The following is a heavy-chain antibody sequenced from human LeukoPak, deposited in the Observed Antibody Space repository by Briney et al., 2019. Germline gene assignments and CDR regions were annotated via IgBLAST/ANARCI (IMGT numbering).Heavy chain of an antibody. D-gene: IGHD2-15*01. V-gene: IGHV3-33*08. Sequence: GGSLRLSCAASGFTFSSYSMNWVHQAPGKGLEWVAVIWYDGSNKYYADSVKGRFAISRDNSKNTLYLQMNSLRAEDTAVYYCAREERGYCSGGSCRSVYYYYGMDVWGQGTTVTVSS. J-gene: IGHJ6*02. CDR2: IWYDGSNK. CDR3: AREERGYCSGGSCRSVYYYYGMDV. CDR1: GFTFSSYS.